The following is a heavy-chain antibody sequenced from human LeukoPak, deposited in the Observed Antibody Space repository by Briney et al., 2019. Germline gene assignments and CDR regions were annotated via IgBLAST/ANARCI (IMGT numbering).Heavy chain of an antibody. Sequence: SDTLSLTCTVSGGSISNYYWSWIRQPPGKGLEWIGYISYSGSTNYFPSLKSRVTMSLDTSKNQLSLTLSSMTAADTAVYYCARSPSMVRGVIYYYMDVWGKGTTVTISS. D-gene: IGHD3-10*01. J-gene: IGHJ6*03. CDR2: ISYSGST. CDR3: ARSPSMVRGVIYYYMDV. V-gene: IGHV4-59*07. CDR1: GGSISNYY.